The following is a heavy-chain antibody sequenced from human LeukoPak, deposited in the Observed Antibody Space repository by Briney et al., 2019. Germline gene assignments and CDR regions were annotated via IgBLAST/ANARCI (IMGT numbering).Heavy chain of an antibody. V-gene: IGHV3-23*01. CDR1: GFTFSSYA. CDR3: AKAKGSSWYGRH. CDR2: ISGSGGST. J-gene: IGHJ1*01. D-gene: IGHD6-13*01. Sequence: GGSLRLSCTASGFTFSSYAMSWVRQAPGKGLEWVSAISGSGGSTYYADSVKGRFTISRDNSKDTLYLQMNSLRAEDTAVYYCAKAKGSSWYGRHWGQGTLVTVSS.